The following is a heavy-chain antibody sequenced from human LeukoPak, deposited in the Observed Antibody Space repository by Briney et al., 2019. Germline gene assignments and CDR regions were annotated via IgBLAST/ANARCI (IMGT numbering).Heavy chain of an antibody. J-gene: IGHJ4*02. Sequence: GGSLRLSCAASRFTFSNFAMSWVRQTPGKGLEWVSAISGSGDNTYYADSVKGRFSISRDNSKNALYLQMNSLRAEDTATYYCARECNVRGVIIYVDYWGQGALVTVSS. V-gene: IGHV3-23*01. CDR3: ARECNVRGVIIYVDY. CDR2: ISGSGDNT. D-gene: IGHD3-10*01. CDR1: RFTFSNFA.